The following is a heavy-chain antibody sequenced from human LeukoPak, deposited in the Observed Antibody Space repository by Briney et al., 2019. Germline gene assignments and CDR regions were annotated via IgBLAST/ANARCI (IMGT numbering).Heavy chain of an antibody. CDR3: ARTGGSFYFYYYTDV. J-gene: IGHJ6*03. V-gene: IGHV4-39*07. CDR1: GGSISSTHYY. Sequence: SETLSLTCTVSGGSISSTHYYWGWIRQPPGKGLEWIGTIYYTGSTSYNPSLKSRVTISVDTSKNQFSLKLSSVTAADTAVYYCARTGGSFYFYYYTDVWGKGTTVTVSS. CDR2: IYYTGST. D-gene: IGHD1-26*01.